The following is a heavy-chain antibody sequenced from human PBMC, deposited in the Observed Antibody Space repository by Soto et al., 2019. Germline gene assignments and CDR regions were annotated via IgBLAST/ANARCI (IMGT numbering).Heavy chain of an antibody. CDR2: IIPIFDIT. CDR1: GGTFRSYS. V-gene: IGHV1-69*01. CDR3: ARPDEGGYSSNHHYYYALDV. J-gene: IGHJ6*02. Sequence: QVQLVQSGAEVKKPGSSVKVSCKASGGTFRSYSISWVRQAPGQGLEWMGGIIPIFDITNYAQKCQGRGTITADESTSTAYMELSSLGSDDKAGYYCARPDEGGYSSNHHYYYALDVWGQGTTVTV. D-gene: IGHD3-22*01.